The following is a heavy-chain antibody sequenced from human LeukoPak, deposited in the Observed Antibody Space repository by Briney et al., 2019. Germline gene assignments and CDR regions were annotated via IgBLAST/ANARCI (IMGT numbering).Heavy chain of an antibody. CDR2: IYYSGST. J-gene: IGHJ5*02. Sequence: SETLSLTCTVSGGSISSGDYYWSWIRQPPGKGLEWIGYIYYSGSTYYNPSLKSRVTISVDTSKNQFSLKLSSVTAADTAVYYCARAGPLLGEKVVPAAIRRDWFDPWGQGTLVTVSS. CDR1: GGSISSGDYY. CDR3: ARAGPLLGEKVVPAAIRRDWFDP. D-gene: IGHD2-2*01. V-gene: IGHV4-30-4*08.